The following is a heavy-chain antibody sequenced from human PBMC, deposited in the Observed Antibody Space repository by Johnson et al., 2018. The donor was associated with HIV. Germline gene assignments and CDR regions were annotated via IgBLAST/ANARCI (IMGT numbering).Heavy chain of an antibody. CDR2: ISGSGGST. Sequence: VQLVESGGGLVQPGGSLRLSCAASRFTFSSYAMSWVRQAPGKGLEWVSAISGSGGSTYYADSVKVRFTISRDTSKNTLYLQMNSLRAEDTAVYYCAKDCVGVWWSRAFDIWGQGTMVTVSS. D-gene: IGHD2-21*01. CDR1: RFTFSSYA. V-gene: IGHV3-23*04. CDR3: AKDCVGVWWSRAFDI. J-gene: IGHJ3*02.